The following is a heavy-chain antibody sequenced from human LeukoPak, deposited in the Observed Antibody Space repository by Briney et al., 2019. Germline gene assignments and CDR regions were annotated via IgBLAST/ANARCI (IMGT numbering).Heavy chain of an antibody. Sequence: SETLSLTCTVSGGSISTYYWSWIRQPPGKGLEWIGYIYYSGGTNYNPSLKSRLTISVDTSKNQFSLKLSSVTAADTAVYYCARLLRVTSAGPDLYYFDYWGQGTLVTVSS. CDR2: IYYSGGT. J-gene: IGHJ4*02. V-gene: IGHV4-59*08. CDR3: ARLLRVTSAGPDLYYFDY. D-gene: IGHD2-21*02. CDR1: GGSISTYY.